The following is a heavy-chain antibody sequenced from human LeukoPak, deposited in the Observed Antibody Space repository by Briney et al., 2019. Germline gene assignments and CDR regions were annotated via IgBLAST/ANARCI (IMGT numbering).Heavy chain of an antibody. CDR1: GFTFSSYE. D-gene: IGHD3-10*02. J-gene: IGHJ6*04. Sequence: GGSLRLSCAASGFTFSSYEMNWVRPPPGKGLEWVSYISSSGSTIYYADSVKGRFNISSDNAQNSLYLQMNSVRAEDTAVYYCAELGITMIGGVWGKGTTVTISS. CDR3: AELGITMIGGV. CDR2: ISSSGSTI. V-gene: IGHV3-48*03.